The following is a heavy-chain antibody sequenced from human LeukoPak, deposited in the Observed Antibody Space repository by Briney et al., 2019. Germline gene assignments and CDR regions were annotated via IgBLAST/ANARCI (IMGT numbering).Heavy chain of an antibody. CDR3: ARDPGRLHFDY. Sequence: GGSLRLSCAASGFTFSSYSMNWVRQAPGKGLEWVSYISSSSSTIYYADSVKGRFTISRDNAKNSLHLQMNSLRAEDTAVYYCARDPGRLHFDYWGQGTLVTVSS. V-gene: IGHV3-48*01. J-gene: IGHJ4*02. CDR2: ISSSSSTI. D-gene: IGHD6-25*01. CDR1: GFTFSSYS.